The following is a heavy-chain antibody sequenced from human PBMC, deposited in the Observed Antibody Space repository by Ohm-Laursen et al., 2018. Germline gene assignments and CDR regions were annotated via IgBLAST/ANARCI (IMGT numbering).Heavy chain of an antibody. CDR2: IYNSGST. V-gene: IGHV4-59*01. J-gene: IGHJ4*02. Sequence: SETLSLTCAVSGGSISSYYWSWIRQPPGKGLEWIGYIYNSGSTKYNPSLKSRVTISVDTSKNQFSLKLSSVTAADTAVYYCARENGGPFDYWGQGTLVTVSS. CDR3: ARENGGPFDY. D-gene: IGHD3-10*01. CDR1: GGSISSYY.